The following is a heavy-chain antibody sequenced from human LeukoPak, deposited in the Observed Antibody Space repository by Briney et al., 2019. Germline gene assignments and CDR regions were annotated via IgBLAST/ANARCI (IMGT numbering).Heavy chain of an antibody. V-gene: IGHV3-43*02. CDR2: ISGDGDTT. D-gene: IGHD2-2*01. CDR3: AKDRDCSITSCYPDWFDP. Sequence: GGSLRLSCAASGFTLDDYVMHWVRQAPGKGPEWVSLISGDGDTTYYADSVKGRFTASRDNSKNSLYLQMNSLKTEDTALYYCAKDRDCSITSCYPDWFDPWGQGTLVTVSS. J-gene: IGHJ5*02. CDR1: GFTLDDYV.